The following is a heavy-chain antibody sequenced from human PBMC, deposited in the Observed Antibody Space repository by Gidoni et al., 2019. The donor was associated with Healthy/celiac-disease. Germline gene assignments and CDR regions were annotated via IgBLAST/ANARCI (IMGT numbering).Heavy chain of an antibody. V-gene: IGHV3-53*02. CDR3: ARLYYYDSSGYYYGGWFDP. CDR1: GFTVSSNY. Sequence: EVQLVETGGGLIQPGGSLRLSCAASGFTVSSNYMSWVRQAPGKGLEWVSVIYSGGSTYYADSVKGRFTISRDNSKNTLYLQMNSLRAEDTAVYYCARLYYYDSSGYYYGGWFDPWGQGTLVTVSS. D-gene: IGHD3-22*01. CDR2: IYSGGST. J-gene: IGHJ5*02.